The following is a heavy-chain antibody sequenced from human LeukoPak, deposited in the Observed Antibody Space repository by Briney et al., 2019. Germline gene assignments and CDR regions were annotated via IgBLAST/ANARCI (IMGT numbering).Heavy chain of an antibody. CDR1: GFTFSSYW. J-gene: IGHJ4*02. CDR2: INSDGSST. Sequence: PGGSLRLSCAASGFTFSSYWMHWVRQAPGKGLVGVSRINSDGSSTSYADSVKGRFTISRDNAKNTLYLQMNSLRAEDTAVYYCARDSIVGATPFDYWGQGTLVTVSS. V-gene: IGHV3-74*01. CDR3: ARDSIVGATPFDY. D-gene: IGHD1-26*01.